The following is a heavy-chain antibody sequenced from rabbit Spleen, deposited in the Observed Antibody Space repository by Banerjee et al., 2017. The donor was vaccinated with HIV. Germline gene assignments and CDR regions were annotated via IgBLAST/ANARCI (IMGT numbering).Heavy chain of an antibody. Sequence: QEQLVESGGGLIQPEGSLTLTCTASGFSFSSSYYVCWVRQAPGKGLEWIACIDTGSSGFTYFATWAKGRFTCSKTSSTTVTLQMTRLTAADTATYFCARDTSSSFSSYGMDLWGPGTLVTVS. J-gene: IGHJ6*01. CDR1: GFSFSSSYY. V-gene: IGHV1S45*01. D-gene: IGHD1-1*01. CDR2: IDTGSSGFT. CDR3: ARDTSSSFSSYGMDL.